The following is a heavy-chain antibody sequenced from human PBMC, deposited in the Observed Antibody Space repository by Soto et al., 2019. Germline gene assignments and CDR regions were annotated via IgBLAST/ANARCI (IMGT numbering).Heavy chain of an antibody. Sequence: SETLSLTCTVSGGSISSGGYYWSWIRQHPGKGLERIGYIYYSGSTYYNPSLKSRVTISVDTSKNQFSLKLSSVTAADTAVYYCARELTRSGYPTRIYYYYGMDVWGQGTTVTVSS. CDR2: IYYSGST. J-gene: IGHJ6*02. D-gene: IGHD3-3*01. CDR3: ARELTRSGYPTRIYYYYGMDV. V-gene: IGHV4-31*03. CDR1: GGSISSGGYY.